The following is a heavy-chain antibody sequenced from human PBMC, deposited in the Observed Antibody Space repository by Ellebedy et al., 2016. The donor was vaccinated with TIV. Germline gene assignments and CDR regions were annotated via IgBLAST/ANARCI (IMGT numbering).Heavy chain of an antibody. CDR3: RPGHYSDA. CDR2: LTADGRST. V-gene: IGHV3-23*01. Sequence: GESLKISXAASGFSLSNSFMSWIRQAPGKGLEWASTLTADGRSTHFADSVKGRFTISRDNSKNTVYLQMNSLRSEDTAVYYCRPGHYSDAWGQGTLVTVSS. CDR1: GFSLSNSF. J-gene: IGHJ4*02.